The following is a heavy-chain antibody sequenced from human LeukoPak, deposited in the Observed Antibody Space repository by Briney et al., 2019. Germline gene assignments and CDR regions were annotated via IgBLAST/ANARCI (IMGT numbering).Heavy chain of an antibody. CDR2: IKVDGSEK. CDR1: GFTFSNYW. Sequence: GGSLRLSCVASGFTFSNYWMTWVRQAPGKGLEWLANIKVDGSEKYYVDSVKGRFTISRDNAKRSLHLQLDSLRAEDTALYCCARGGAHSFDHWGQGTQVTVSS. V-gene: IGHV3-7*01. J-gene: IGHJ4*02. CDR3: ARGGAHSFDH. D-gene: IGHD3-16*01.